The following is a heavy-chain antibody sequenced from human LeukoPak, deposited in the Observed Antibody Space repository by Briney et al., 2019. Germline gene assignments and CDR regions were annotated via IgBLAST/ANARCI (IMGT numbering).Heavy chain of an antibody. Sequence: PGGSLRLSCAASGFPFSGYAMHWVRQAPGKGLEWVSAISGSGGSTYYADSVKGRFTISRDNSKNTLYLQMNSLRAEDTAVYYCAKDHGYYDSSGFPAGYWGQGTLVTVSS. CDR1: GFPFSGYA. CDR3: AKDHGYYDSSGFPAGY. D-gene: IGHD3-22*01. CDR2: ISGSGGST. J-gene: IGHJ4*02. V-gene: IGHV3-23*01.